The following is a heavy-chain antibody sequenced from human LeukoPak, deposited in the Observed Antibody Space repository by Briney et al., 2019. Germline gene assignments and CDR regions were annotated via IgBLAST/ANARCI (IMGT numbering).Heavy chain of an antibody. J-gene: IGHJ4*02. CDR2: ISSSSSTI. V-gene: IGHV3-48*02. CDR1: GLIVNSNY. D-gene: IGHD5-18*01. CDR3: AREALRGYSYGYFDY. Sequence: GGSLRLSCAVSGLIVNSNYMSWVRQAPGKGLEWVSYISSSSSTIYYADSVKGRFTISRDNAKNSLYLQMNSLRDEDAAVYYCAREALRGYSYGYFDYWGQGTLVTVSS.